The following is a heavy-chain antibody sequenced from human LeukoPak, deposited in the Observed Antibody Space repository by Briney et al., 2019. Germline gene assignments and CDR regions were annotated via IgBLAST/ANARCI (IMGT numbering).Heavy chain of an antibody. V-gene: IGHV1-18*01. Sequence: GASVKVSCKASGGTFSSYAISWVRQAPGQGPEWMGWISPYNGDRRDALKFQDRVTMTTDTSTTTDYMELRSLRSDDTAVYYCARLRLGELSLGFDPWGQGTLVTVSS. J-gene: IGHJ5*02. D-gene: IGHD3-16*02. CDR3: ARLRLGELSLGFDP. CDR2: ISPYNGDR. CDR1: GGTFSSYA.